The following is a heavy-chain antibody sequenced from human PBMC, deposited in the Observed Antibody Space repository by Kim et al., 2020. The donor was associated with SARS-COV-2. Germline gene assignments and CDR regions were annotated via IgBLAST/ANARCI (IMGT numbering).Heavy chain of an antibody. CDR1: GYTFTSYD. CDR2: MNPNSGNT. CDR3: ARRPQGSYYYYYGMDV. Sequence: ASVKVSCKASGYTFTSYDINWVRQATGQGLEWMGWMNPNSGNTGYAQKFQGRVTMTRNTSISTAYMELSSLRSEDTAVYYCARRPQGSYYYYYGMDVWGQGTTVTVSS. J-gene: IGHJ6*02. V-gene: IGHV1-8*01. D-gene: IGHD3-10*01.